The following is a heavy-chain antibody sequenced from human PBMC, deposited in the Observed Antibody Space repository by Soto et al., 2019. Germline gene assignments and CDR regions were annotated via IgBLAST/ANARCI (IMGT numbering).Heavy chain of an antibody. D-gene: IGHD3-10*01. CDR1: VFTVTAHY. J-gene: IGHJ6*02. Sequence: PGGLLRLSCADSVFTVTAHYVAWLRQAPGRELEWVSLIYSGGGKYYADSVKGRFTISRDTSEKTFFLQMNSQRSEDTAVYYCARSDPAYAYGLNVWGQGTTVTVSS. CDR2: IYSGGGK. CDR3: ARSDPAYAYGLNV. V-gene: IGHV3-53*01.